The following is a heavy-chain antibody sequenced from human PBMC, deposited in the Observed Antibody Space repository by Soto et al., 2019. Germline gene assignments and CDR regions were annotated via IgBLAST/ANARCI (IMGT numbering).Heavy chain of an antibody. J-gene: IGHJ4*02. V-gene: IGHV1-69*04. CDR2: IIPILGIA. D-gene: IGHD6-19*01. CDR1: GGTFSSYT. CDR3: ARDGVAVAGTHTDY. Sequence: SVKVSCKASGGTFSSYTISWVRQAPGQGLEWMGRIIPILGIANYAQKFQGRVTMTTDTSTSTAYMELSSLRSDDTAVYYCARDGVAVAGTHTDYWGQGTLVTVSS.